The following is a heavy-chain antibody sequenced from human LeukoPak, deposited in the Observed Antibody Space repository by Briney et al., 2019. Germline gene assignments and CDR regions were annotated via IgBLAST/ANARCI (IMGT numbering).Heavy chain of an antibody. D-gene: IGHD6-13*01. CDR3: ARLYSPNNWFDP. CDR1: GGSFSGYY. Sequence: PSETLSLTCAVYGGSFSGYYWSWIRQPPGKGLEWIGEINHSGSTNYNPSLKSRVTISVDTSKNQFSLKLSSVTAADTAVYYCARLYSPNNWFDPWGQGTLVTVSS. CDR2: INHSGST. V-gene: IGHV4-34*01. J-gene: IGHJ5*02.